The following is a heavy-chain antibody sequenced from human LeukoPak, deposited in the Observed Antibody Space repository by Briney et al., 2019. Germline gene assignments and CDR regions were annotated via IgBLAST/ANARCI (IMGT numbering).Heavy chain of an antibody. D-gene: IGHD3-16*01. Sequence: GGSLRLSCASTGFTFSNYGMHWVRQAPGWGLEWVAFMSYDGSNGYYADSVKGRFTISRDNSKNTVDLQMDSLRVEDTAVYYCARDSWGFDSWGQGALVTVSS. CDR2: MSYDGSNG. V-gene: IGHV3-30*03. CDR3: ARDSWGFDS. J-gene: IGHJ4*02. CDR1: GFTFSNYG.